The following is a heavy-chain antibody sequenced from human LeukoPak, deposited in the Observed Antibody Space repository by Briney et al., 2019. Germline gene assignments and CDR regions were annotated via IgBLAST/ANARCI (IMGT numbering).Heavy chain of an antibody. J-gene: IGHJ6*03. V-gene: IGHV3-23*01. D-gene: IGHD2-15*01. CDR1: GFTFSSYA. Sequence: PGGPLRLSCAASGFTFSSYAMSWVRQAPGKGLEWVSSIRSTGDSTFYADSVKGRFTITRDNSKNTVYLLMNSLRTEDTAVYYCGRSRRINASLYYYMDVWGKGTTVTVSS. CDR3: GRSRRINASLYYYMDV. CDR2: IRSTGDST.